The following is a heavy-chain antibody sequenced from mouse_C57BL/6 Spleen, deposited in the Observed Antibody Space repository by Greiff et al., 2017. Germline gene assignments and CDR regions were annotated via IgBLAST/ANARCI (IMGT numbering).Heavy chain of an antibody. CDR1: GFTFSSYT. Sequence: DVQLQESGGGLVKPGGSLKLSCAASGFTFSSYTMSWVRQTPEKRLEWVATISGGGGNTYYPDSVKGRFTISRDNAKNTLYLQMSSLRSEDTALYYCARQDYGSSLYYAMDYWGQGTSVTVSS. CDR2: ISGGGGNT. J-gene: IGHJ4*01. D-gene: IGHD1-1*01. CDR3: ARQDYGSSLYYAMDY. V-gene: IGHV5-9*01.